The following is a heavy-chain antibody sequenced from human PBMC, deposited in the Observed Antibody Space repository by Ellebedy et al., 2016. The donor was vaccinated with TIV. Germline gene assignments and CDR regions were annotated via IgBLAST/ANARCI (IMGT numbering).Heavy chain of an antibody. J-gene: IGHJ4*02. CDR3: ARSRDYYFDY. CDR2: IYPGDSDT. V-gene: IGHV5-51*01. Sequence: GGSLRLSCKGSGYSFTNYWIGWVRQMPGKGLEWMGIIYPGDSDTRHRPSFQGQVTISADKSISTVYLQWSSLKASDTAIYYCARSRDYYFDYWGQGTLVTVSS. CDR1: GYSFTNYW. D-gene: IGHD2-21*02.